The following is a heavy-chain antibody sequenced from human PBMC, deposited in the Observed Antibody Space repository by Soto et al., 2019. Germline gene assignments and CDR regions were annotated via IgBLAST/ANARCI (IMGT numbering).Heavy chain of an antibody. CDR3: AKMASDYINSLDS. D-gene: IGHD4-4*01. CDR2: INKRGSET. CDR1: GFTFSNYW. J-gene: IGHJ4*02. V-gene: IGHV3-7*03. Sequence: GGSLRLSCVGSGFTFSNYWMSWVRQAPGKGLEWVSNINKRGSETYYVASVRGRFTISRDNARNTVDLQINTLRAEDTAVYFCAKMASDYINSLDSWGQGTLVTVSS.